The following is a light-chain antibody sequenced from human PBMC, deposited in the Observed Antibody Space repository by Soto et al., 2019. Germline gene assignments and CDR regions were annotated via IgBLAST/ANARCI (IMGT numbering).Light chain of an antibody. CDR3: AAWDDSLSGVV. CDR1: SSNIGSNY. CDR2: RNN. V-gene: IGLV1-47*01. J-gene: IGLJ2*01. Sequence: QSVLTQPPSASGTTGQRVTISCSGSSSNIGSNYVYWYQQLPGTAPKLLIYRNNQRPSGVPDRFSGSKSGTSASLAISGLRSEDAADYYCAAWDDSLSGVVFGGGTKLTVL.